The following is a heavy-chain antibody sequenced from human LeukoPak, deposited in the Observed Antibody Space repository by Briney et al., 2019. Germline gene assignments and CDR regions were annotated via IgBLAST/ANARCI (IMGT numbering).Heavy chain of an antibody. CDR2: MNPNSGNT. Sequence: ASVKVSCKASGYTFTSYDINWVRQATGQGLEWMGWMNPNSGNTGYAQKFQGRVTITRNTSISTAYMELSSRRSEDTAVFYCARKVAAATYDYWGQGTLVPVSS. D-gene: IGHD6-13*01. J-gene: IGHJ4*02. CDR3: ARKVAAATYDY. V-gene: IGHV1-8*03. CDR1: GYTFTSYD.